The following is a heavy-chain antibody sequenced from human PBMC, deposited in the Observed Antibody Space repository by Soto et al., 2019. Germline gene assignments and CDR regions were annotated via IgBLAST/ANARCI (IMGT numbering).Heavy chain of an antibody. V-gene: IGHV3-30-3*01. CDR3: SSSLWRHDYNRGYFDL. CDR1: GFTFSSYA. J-gene: IGHJ2*01. D-gene: IGHD4-4*01. CDR2: ISYDGGNK. Sequence: QVQLLESGGGVVQPGRSLRLSCAASGFTFSSYAMHWVRQAPGKGLEWVAGISYDGGNKYYADSVKGRFTISRDNSKNTLYLQINRLRAEGTAVSYFSSSLWRHDYNRGYFDLWGRGTLVTVSS.